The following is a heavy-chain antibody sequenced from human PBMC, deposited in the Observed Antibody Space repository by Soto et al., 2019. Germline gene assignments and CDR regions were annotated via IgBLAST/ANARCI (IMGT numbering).Heavy chain of an antibody. CDR3: VREGLLYYYDSSGYYDY. V-gene: IGHV1-2*04. Sequence: ASVKVSCKASGYTFTGYYMHWVRQAPGQGLEWMGWINPNSGGTNYAQKFQGWVTMTRDTSISTAYMELSRLRSDDTAVYYCVREGLLYYYDSSGYYDYWGQGTLVTVSS. CDR1: GYTFTGYY. CDR2: INPNSGGT. J-gene: IGHJ4*02. D-gene: IGHD3-22*01.